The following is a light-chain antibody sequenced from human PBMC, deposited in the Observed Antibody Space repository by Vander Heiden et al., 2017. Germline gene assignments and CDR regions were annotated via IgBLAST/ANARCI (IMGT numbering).Light chain of an antibody. V-gene: IGLV2-18*01. J-gene: IGLJ2*01. CDR2: EVS. CDR1: SSDVGSYNL. Sequence: QSALTQPPSVSGSPGQSVTISCTGTSSDVGSYNLVSWYQQPPGTAPKLMIYEVSSRPSGVPDRFSGSKSGNTASLTISGLQADDEADYYCSLYTSSSTFEVFGGGTKLTVL. CDR3: SLYTSSSTFEV.